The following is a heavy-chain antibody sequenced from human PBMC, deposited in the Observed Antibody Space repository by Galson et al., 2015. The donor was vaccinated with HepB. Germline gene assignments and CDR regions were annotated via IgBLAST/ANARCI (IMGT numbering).Heavy chain of an antibody. CDR2: ISSNGGST. CDR3: VKGVSSGWPPDYFDY. CDR1: GFTFSSYA. J-gene: IGHJ4*02. Sequence: SLRLSCAASGFTFSSYAMHWVRQAPGKGLEYVSAISSNGGSTYYADSVKGRFTISRDNSKNTLYLQMSSLRAEDTAVYYCVKGVSSGWPPDYFDYWGQGTLVTVSS. V-gene: IGHV3-64D*06. D-gene: IGHD6-19*01.